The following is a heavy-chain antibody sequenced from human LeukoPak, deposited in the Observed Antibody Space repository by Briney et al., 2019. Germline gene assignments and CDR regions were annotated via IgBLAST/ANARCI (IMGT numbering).Heavy chain of an antibody. CDR2: IYYSGST. V-gene: IGHV4-59*08. D-gene: IGHD6-19*01. CDR1: GGSVRSYY. CDR3: ARRWGGGGWIFEY. J-gene: IGHJ4*02. Sequence: SETLSLTCTVSGGSVRSYYWSWIRQPPGQGLEWIGYIYYSGSTNYNPSLKSRVTISVDTSKNQFSLKLSSVTAADTAVYYCARRWGGGGWIFEYWGQGTLVTVSS.